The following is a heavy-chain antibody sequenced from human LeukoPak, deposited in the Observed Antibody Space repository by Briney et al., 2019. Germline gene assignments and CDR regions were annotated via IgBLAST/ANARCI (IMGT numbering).Heavy chain of an antibody. D-gene: IGHD3-16*01. V-gene: IGHV4-59*01. Sequence: SKTLSLTCTVSGDSITTYYWSWIWQPPGKGLEYIGYIYYSGVTNYQPSLKSRVTMSVDTSKNQLSLKLSSVSAADTAVYYCARSKGAHYYYYGMDVWGQGTTVTVSS. J-gene: IGHJ6*02. CDR1: GDSITTYY. CDR3: ARSKGAHYYYYGMDV. CDR2: IYYSGVT.